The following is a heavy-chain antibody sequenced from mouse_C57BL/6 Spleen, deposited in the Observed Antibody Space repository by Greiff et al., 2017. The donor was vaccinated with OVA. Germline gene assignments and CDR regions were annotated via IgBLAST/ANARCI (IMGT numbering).Heavy chain of an antibody. V-gene: IGHV1-82*01. CDR1: GYAFSSSW. CDR2: FYPGDGDT. Sequence: VQLQQSGPELVKPGASVKISCKASGYAFSSSWMNWVKQRPGKGLEWIGRFYPGDGDTNYNGKFKGKATLTADKSSSTAYMQLSSLTSEDSAVYFCARLGGYDGYFDVWGTGTTVTVSS. D-gene: IGHD2-2*01. J-gene: IGHJ1*03. CDR3: ARLGGYDGYFDV.